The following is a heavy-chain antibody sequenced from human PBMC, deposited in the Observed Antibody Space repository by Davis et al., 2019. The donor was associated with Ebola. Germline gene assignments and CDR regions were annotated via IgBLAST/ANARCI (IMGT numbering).Heavy chain of an antibody. CDR2: IEWDDDK. Sequence: SGPTLVKPPQTLTLTCPFSGFSLRTRGMCVSWIRQPPGKALEWLARIEWDDDKYHSTSLKTRLTISKDTSKNQVVLTMTNMDPVDTATYYCARMIRYYDILTGYYGVYYYYGMDVWGQGTTVTVSS. CDR3: ARMIRYYDILTGYYGVYYYYGMDV. CDR1: GFSLRTRGMC. D-gene: IGHD3-9*01. V-gene: IGHV2-70*11. J-gene: IGHJ6*02.